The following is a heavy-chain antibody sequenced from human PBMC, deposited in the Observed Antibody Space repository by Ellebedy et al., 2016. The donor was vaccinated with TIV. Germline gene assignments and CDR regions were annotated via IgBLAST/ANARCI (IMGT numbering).Heavy chain of an antibody. D-gene: IGHD4-17*01. J-gene: IGHJ4*02. Sequence: ASVKVSCKASGGTFRSNAISWVRQAPGQGLEWMGIINPSGGSTTYAQKFQGRVTMTRDTSTSTVYMDLSSLRSEDTAVYYCARGYGDYSYWGQGTLVTVSS. V-gene: IGHV1-46*01. CDR3: ARGYGDYSY. CDR2: INPSGGST. CDR1: GGTFRSNA.